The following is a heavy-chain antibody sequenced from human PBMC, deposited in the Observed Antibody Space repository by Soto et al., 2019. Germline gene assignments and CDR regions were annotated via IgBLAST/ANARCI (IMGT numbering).Heavy chain of an antibody. D-gene: IGHD3-22*01. J-gene: IGHJ3*02. CDR3: ARAGYYDSSGYDGFDI. Sequence: QVQLVQSGAEVKKPGASVKVSCKASGYTFTTYYMHWIRQAPGQGLEWMGIIAPRAGSTSHAQKFQGRVTMTRDTSTSTVYMDLRSLRSEDTAVYYCARAGYYDSSGYDGFDIWGQGTMVTVSS. V-gene: IGHV1-46*01. CDR1: GYTFTTYY. CDR2: IAPRAGST.